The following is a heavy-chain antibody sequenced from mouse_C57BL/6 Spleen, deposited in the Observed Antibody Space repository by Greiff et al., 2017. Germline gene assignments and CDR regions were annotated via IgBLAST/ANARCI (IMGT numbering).Heavy chain of an antibody. CDR3: ASNGYYDAIDY. CDR1: GYSITSGYY. Sequence: EVKLMESGPGLVKPSQSLSLTCSVTGYSITSGYYWNWIRQFPGNKLEWLGYISYDGSNNYNPSLKNRISITRDTSKNQFFLKLNSVTNEDTTTYYCASNGYYDAIDYRGQGTSVTVSS. V-gene: IGHV3-6*01. D-gene: IGHD2-2*01. J-gene: IGHJ4*01. CDR2: ISYDGSN.